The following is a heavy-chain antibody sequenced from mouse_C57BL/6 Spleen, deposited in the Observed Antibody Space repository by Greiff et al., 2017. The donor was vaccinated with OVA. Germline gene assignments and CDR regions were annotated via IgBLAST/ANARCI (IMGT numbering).Heavy chain of an antibody. CDR1: GFTFSDAW. J-gene: IGHJ4*01. V-gene: IGHV6-6*01. CDR2: IRNKANNHAT. Sequence: VQLKQSGGGLVQPGGSMKLSCAASGFTFSDAWMDWVRQSPEKGLEWVAEIRNKANNHATYYAESVKGRFTISRDDSKSSVYLQMNSLRAEYTGIYYCTRCGYYLYYYAMDYWGQGTSVTVSS. CDR3: TRCGYYLYYYAMDY. D-gene: IGHD2-3*01.